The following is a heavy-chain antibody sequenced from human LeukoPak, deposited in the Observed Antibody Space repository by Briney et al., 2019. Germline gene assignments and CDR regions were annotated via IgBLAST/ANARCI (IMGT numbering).Heavy chain of an antibody. V-gene: IGHV3-23*01. J-gene: IGHJ4*02. Sequence: GGSLRLSCAASGFTLSSDAMSWVRQAPGKGLEWVSAISGSGGSTYYADSVKGRFTISRDNSKNTLYLQMNSLRAEDTAVYYCAKDIGYSSSWYSVDYWGQGTLVTVSS. D-gene: IGHD6-13*01. CDR1: GFTLSSDA. CDR2: ISGSGGST. CDR3: AKDIGYSSSWYSVDY.